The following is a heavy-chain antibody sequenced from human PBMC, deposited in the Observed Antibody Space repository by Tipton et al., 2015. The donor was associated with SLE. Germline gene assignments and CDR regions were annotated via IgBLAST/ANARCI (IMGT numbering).Heavy chain of an antibody. V-gene: IGHV4-4*07. CDR2: VYNSGST. J-gene: IGHJ4*02. CDR1: GASISTYY. CDR3: ARVRYDFWSGYFDY. Sequence: TLSLTCTVSGASISTYYWSWIRQPAGKGLEWIGRVYNSGSTNYNPSLKSRVTISVDTSKNQFSLKLSSVTAADTAVYYCARVRYDFWSGYFDYWGQGTLVTVSS. D-gene: IGHD3-3*01.